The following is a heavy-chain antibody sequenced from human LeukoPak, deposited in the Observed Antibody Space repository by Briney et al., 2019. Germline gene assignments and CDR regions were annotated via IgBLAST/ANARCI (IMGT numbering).Heavy chain of an antibody. CDR2: IKQDGSEK. CDR1: GFTFSSYW. D-gene: IGHD3-22*01. V-gene: IGHV3-7*01. CDR3: ARDRGTYYYDTTSHYDAFDI. J-gene: IGHJ3*02. Sequence: PGGSLRLSCAPSGFTFSSYWMSWVRQAPGKGLEWVANIKQDGSEKYYVDSVKGRFTISRDNAKDSLYLQVNSLRAEDTAVYYCARDRGTYYYDTTSHYDAFDIWGQGTMVTVSS.